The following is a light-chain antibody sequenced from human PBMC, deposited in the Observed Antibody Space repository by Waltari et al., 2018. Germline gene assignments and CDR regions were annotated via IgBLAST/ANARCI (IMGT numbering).Light chain of an antibody. V-gene: IGLV2-14*01. J-gene: IGLJ1*01. CDR1: SSDVGGYDY. CDR3: SSYGIPNTHV. Sequence: QSALTQPASVSGSPGQSITISCTGTSSDVGGYDYVSWYQQLPGKAPKLIIYEVYTRPSGGFLRFSGSKSGNTASLTISGLQADDESDYYCSSYGIPNTHVFGTGTKVTVL. CDR2: EVY.